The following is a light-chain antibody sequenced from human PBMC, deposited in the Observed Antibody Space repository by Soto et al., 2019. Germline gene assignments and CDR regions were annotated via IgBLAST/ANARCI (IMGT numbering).Light chain of an antibody. V-gene: IGKV1-9*01. J-gene: IGKJ4*01. CDR2: AAS. Sequence: DIQMTQSPSSLSASVGDRVTITCRASQDISNYLVWYQQKPGKAPKLLIYAASTLQSGVPSRFSGGGSGTDFTLTISSLQPEDFATYYCQQLNSFPLPFGGGTKV. CDR3: QQLNSFPLP. CDR1: QDISNY.